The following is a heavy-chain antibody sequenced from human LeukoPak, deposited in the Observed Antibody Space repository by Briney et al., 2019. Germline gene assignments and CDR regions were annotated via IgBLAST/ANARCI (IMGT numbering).Heavy chain of an antibody. CDR3: ARAPAQQWLVPLYYFDY. Sequence: SETLSLTCTVSGGSISSSSYYWGWIRQPPGKGLEWIGSIYYSGSTYYNPSLKSRVTISVDTSKNQFSLKLSSVTAADTAVYYCARAPAQQWLVPLYYFDYWGQGTLVTVSS. J-gene: IGHJ4*02. V-gene: IGHV4-39*07. CDR1: GGSISSSSYY. D-gene: IGHD6-19*01. CDR2: IYYSGST.